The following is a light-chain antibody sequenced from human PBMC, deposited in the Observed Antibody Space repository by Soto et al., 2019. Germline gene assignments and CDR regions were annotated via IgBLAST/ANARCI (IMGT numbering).Light chain of an antibody. V-gene: IGKV3-11*01. J-gene: IGKJ1*01. CDR3: QQYYSTPWT. CDR1: QSVSSY. CDR2: WAS. Sequence: EIVLTQSPATLSFSPGERATLSCRASQSVSSYLAWYQQKPGQAPRLLIYWASTRESGVPDRFSGSGSGTDFTLTISSLQAEDVAVYYCQQYYSTPWTFGQGTKVDIK.